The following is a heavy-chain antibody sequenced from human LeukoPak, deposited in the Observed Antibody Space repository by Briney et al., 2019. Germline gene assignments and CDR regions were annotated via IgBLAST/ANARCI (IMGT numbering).Heavy chain of an antibody. CDR3: AGASGYYYLGAFF. V-gene: IGHV1-2*02. CDR2: INPNSGGT. D-gene: IGHD3-22*01. CDR1: GYTFTGYY. Sequence: ASVKVSCKASGYTFTGYYMHWVRQAPGQGLEWMGWINPNSGGTNYAQKLQGRVTMTTDTSTSTAYMELRSLRSDDTAVYYCAGASGYYYLGAFFWGQGTLVTVSS. J-gene: IGHJ4*02.